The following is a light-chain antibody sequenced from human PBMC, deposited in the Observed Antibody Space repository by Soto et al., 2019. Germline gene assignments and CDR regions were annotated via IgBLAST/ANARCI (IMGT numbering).Light chain of an antibody. V-gene: IGKV1-39*01. CDR2: DAS. CDR1: QDISNY. Sequence: IQMTQSPSSLSASVGDRVTITCQASQDISNYLNWYQQKPGKASKLLIYDASHLQTGAPSRFSGGGSGTDFTLTISSLQPEDFATYYCQQSDSTPWTFGQGTKVDIK. CDR3: QQSDSTPWT. J-gene: IGKJ1*01.